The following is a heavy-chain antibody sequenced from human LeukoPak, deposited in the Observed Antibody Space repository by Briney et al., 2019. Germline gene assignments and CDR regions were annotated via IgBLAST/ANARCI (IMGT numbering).Heavy chain of an antibody. V-gene: IGHV4-34*01. Sequence: SETLSLTCAVYGGSFSGYYWSWIRQPPGKGLEWIGEINHSGSTNYNPSLKSRVTISVDTSKNQFSLKLSSVTAADTAVYYCARHEVIAAAIDYWGQGTLVTVSS. J-gene: IGHJ4*02. CDR3: ARHEVIAAAIDY. D-gene: IGHD6-13*01. CDR1: GGSFSGYY. CDR2: INHSGST.